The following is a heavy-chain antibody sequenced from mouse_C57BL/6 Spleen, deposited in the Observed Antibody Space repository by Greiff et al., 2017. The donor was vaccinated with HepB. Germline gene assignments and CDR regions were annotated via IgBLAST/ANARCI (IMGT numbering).Heavy chain of an antibody. CDR1: GYAFSSSW. J-gene: IGHJ4*01. CDR2: IYPGDGDT. D-gene: IGHD2-1*01. V-gene: IGHV1-82*01. Sequence: QVQLKQSGPELVKPGASVKISCKASGYAFSSSWMNWVKQRPGKGLEWIGRIYPGDGDTNYNGKFKGKATLTADKSSSTAYMQLSSLTSEDSAVYFCAREGGNSYAMDYWGQGTSVTVSS. CDR3: AREGGNSYAMDY.